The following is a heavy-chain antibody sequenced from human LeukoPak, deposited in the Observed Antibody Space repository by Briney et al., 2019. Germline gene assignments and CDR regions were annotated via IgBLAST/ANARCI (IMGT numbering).Heavy chain of an antibody. Sequence: PGGSLRLSCGASGFTFSSYAMSWVRQAPGKGLEWVSAISASGGSTYYTDSVKGRFTISRDNSKNTLYLQMNSLRAVDTAVYYCAKFEEMAILHPFDFWGQGTLVTVSS. J-gene: IGHJ4*02. D-gene: IGHD5-24*01. CDR1: GFTFSSYA. V-gene: IGHV3-23*01. CDR2: ISASGGST. CDR3: AKFEEMAILHPFDF.